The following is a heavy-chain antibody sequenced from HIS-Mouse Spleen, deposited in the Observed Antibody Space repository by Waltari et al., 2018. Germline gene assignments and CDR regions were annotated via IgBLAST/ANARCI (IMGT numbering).Heavy chain of an antibody. Sequence: QLQLQESGPGLVKPSETLSLTCTVSGGSISSSSYYWGWIRQPPGKGLEGMGSIYYSWSTDYHPSLKRLVTISVDTSKNQFSLKLSSVTAADTAVYYCAREIPYSSSWYDWYFDLWGRGTLVTGSS. CDR3: AREIPYSSSWYDWYFDL. J-gene: IGHJ2*01. D-gene: IGHD6-13*01. CDR1: GGSISSSSYY. V-gene: IGHV4-39*07. CDR2: IYYSWST.